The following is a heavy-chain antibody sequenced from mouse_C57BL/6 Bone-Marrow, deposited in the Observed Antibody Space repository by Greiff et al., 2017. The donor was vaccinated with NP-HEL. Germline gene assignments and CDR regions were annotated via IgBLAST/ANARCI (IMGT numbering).Heavy chain of an antibody. CDR1: GYTFTSYD. Sequence: VQLKESGPELVKPGASVKLSCKASGYTFTSYDINWVKQTPGQGLEWIGWIYPRAGSTKYHDKFKGKATLPVDTSSSTAYMELHSLTSEDSAVYFGAKEELGRRNDFDYWGKGTTLTVSS. D-gene: IGHD4-1*01. J-gene: IGHJ2*01. CDR3: AKEELGRRNDFDY. CDR2: IYPRAGST. V-gene: IGHV1-85*01.